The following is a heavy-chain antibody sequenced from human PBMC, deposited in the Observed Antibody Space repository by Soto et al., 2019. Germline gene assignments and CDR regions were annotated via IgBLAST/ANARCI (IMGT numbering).Heavy chain of an antibody. V-gene: IGHV4-4*02. D-gene: IGHD1-26*01. Sequence: QVQLQESGPGLVKPSGTLSLTCAVSGDSISSSNWWSWVRQPPGKGLEWIGEIYHSGSTNYNPSLKRRCTISVDKSKNQCSLNLNSVPAAYTAVYYCASHSGSYFRDYWGQGTLVTVSS. CDR1: GDSISSSNW. CDR3: ASHSGSYFRDY. CDR2: IYHSGST. J-gene: IGHJ4*02.